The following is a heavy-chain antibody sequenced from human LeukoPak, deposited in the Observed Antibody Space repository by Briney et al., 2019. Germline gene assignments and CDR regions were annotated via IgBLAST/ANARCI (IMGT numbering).Heavy chain of an antibody. Sequence: PGESLRLSCAASGFTFDTYAMSWVHQAPGKGLEWVSVISGSGDSTEYADSVKGRFTISRDNSRNTLSLQMNNLRAEDTATYYCARDTYYSGSYIWFDPRGQGTLVTVSS. CDR3: ARDTYYSGSYIWFDP. D-gene: IGHD1-26*01. CDR1: GFTFDTYA. V-gene: IGHV3-23*01. J-gene: IGHJ5*02. CDR2: ISGSGDST.